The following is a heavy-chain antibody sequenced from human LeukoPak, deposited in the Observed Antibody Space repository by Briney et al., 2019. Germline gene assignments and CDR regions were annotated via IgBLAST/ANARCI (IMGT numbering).Heavy chain of an antibody. Sequence: GASVKVSCKASGYIFNAYYMHWVRQAPGQGLEWMGWISPNSGGTNYAQKFQGYITMTRDTSISTAYMELSRLRSDDTAVYYCARDLGISTVTQEDGVLWGQGTLVTVSS. CDR1: GYIFNAYY. CDR2: ISPNSGGT. D-gene: IGHD7-27*01. J-gene: IGHJ4*02. CDR3: ARDLGISTVTQEDGVL. V-gene: IGHV1-2*04.